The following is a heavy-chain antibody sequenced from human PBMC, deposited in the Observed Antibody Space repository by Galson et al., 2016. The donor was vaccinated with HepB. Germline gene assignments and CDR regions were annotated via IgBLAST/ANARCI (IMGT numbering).Heavy chain of an antibody. CDR2: IHAGKGNK. J-gene: IGHJ4*02. V-gene: IGHV1-3*01. Sequence: SVKVSCRASGYIFSTYTIHWVRQAPGQGLEWMGWIHAGKGNKKYSQKFQDRVTITRDTYARPAYMELSSLRSEDTAMYYCAREEGITTVHLEYWGQGTLVTVSS. CDR1: GYIFSTYT. D-gene: IGHD3-10*01. CDR3: AREEGITTVHLEY.